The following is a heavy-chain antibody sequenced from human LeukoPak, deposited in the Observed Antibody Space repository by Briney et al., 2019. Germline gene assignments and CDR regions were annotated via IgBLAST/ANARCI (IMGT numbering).Heavy chain of an antibody. V-gene: IGHV1-69*04. CDR2: IIPILGIA. CDR1: GGTFSSYA. J-gene: IGHJ5*02. Sequence: SVKVSCKASGGTFSSYAISWVRQAPGQGLEWMGRIIPILGIANYAQKFQGRVTITADKSTSTAYMELSSLRSEDTAVYYCATAYYYDSSGYYYEEGPALDPWGQGALVTVSS. CDR3: ATAYYYDSSGYYYEEGPALDP. D-gene: IGHD3-22*01.